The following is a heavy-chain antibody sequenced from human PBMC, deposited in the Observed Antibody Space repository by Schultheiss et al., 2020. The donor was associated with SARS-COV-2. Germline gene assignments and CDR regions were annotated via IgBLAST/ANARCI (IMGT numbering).Heavy chain of an antibody. CDR1: GFKFSDYY. CDR2: IWYDGSNK. D-gene: IGHD3-22*01. V-gene: IGHV3-33*08. CDR3: TTITVMLVHPDY. J-gene: IGHJ4*02. Sequence: GGSLRLSCAVSGFKFSDYYMDWVRQAPGKGLEWVAVIWYDGSNKYYADSVKGRFTISRDNSDNTLYLEMNSLTAEDTAVYYCTTITVMLVHPDYWGQGTLVTVSS.